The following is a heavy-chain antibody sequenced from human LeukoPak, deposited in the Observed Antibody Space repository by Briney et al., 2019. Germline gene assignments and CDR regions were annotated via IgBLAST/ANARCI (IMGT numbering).Heavy chain of an antibody. V-gene: IGHV1-18*01. Sequence: GASVKVSCKASGYTFTSYGISWVRQAPGQGLEWMGWISAYNGNTNYAQKLQGRVTMTTDTSTSTAYMELRSLRSDDTAVYYCARVESGSYITATFDYWGQGTLVTVSS. J-gene: IGHJ4*02. CDR2: ISAYNGNT. CDR3: ARVESGSYITATFDY. D-gene: IGHD1-26*01. CDR1: GYTFTSYG.